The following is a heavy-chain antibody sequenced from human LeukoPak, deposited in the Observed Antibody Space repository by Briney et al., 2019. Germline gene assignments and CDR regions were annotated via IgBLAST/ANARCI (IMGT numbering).Heavy chain of an antibody. Sequence: ASVKVSCKASGYTFTGYYMHWVRQAPGQGLEWMGWINPNSGGTNYAQKFQGRVTMTRDTSISTAYMELSRLRSDDTAVYYCGRADALRYFDWLLSYYFDYWGQGTLVTVSS. CDR2: INPNSGGT. D-gene: IGHD3-9*01. CDR1: GYTFTGYY. CDR3: GRADALRYFDWLLSYYFDY. J-gene: IGHJ4*02. V-gene: IGHV1-2*02.